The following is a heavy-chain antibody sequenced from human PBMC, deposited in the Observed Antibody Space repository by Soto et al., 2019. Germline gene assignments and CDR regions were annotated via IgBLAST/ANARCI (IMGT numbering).Heavy chain of an antibody. V-gene: IGHV3-23*01. J-gene: IGHJ4*02. CDR1: GFTFSSYA. Sequence: WGSLRLSCSASGFTFSSYAISWGRQAPGKGLEGVSAISGSGGSTYYADSVKGRFTISRDNSKNTLYLQMNSPRAEDTAVYYCAKDFFQQLGNFDYWGQGTLVTVSS. D-gene: IGHD6-13*01. CDR2: ISGSGGST. CDR3: AKDFFQQLGNFDY.